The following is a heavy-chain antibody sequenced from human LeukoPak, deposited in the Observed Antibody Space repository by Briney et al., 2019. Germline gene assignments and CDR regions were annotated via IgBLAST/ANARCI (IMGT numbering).Heavy chain of an antibody. D-gene: IGHD4-17*01. CDR1: GYTFTRYN. V-gene: IGHV1-8*01. CDR3: ARIVDYGDHGDY. Sequence: ASVKVSCKASGYTFTRYNINWVRQATRQGLVWIGWINPNSGNTGYAQKFQGRVTMTRNTSISTAYMELSSLRSDETAVYYCARIVDYGDHGDYWGQGTLVTVSS. J-gene: IGHJ4*02. CDR2: INPNSGNT.